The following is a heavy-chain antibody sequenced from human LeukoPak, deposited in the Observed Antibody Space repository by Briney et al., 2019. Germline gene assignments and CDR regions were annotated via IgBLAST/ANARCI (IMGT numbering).Heavy chain of an antibody. CDR2: IRPKAFGGTT. CDR1: GFTFADYF. J-gene: IGHJ4*02. CDR3: TARPSGDYVGY. Sequence: GGSLRLSCTASGFTFADYFMNWVRQAPGKGLEWVGFIRPKAFGGTTEYAASVKGRFTISREDSKSIAYLQMNGLKTEDTAVYYCTARPSGDYVGYWGQGTLATVSS. D-gene: IGHD4-17*01. V-gene: IGHV3-49*04.